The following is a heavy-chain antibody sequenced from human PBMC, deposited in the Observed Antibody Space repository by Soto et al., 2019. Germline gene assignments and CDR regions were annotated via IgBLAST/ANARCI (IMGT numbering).Heavy chain of an antibody. CDR3: AQARGSAVAGPGRFDL. CDR2: ITPMFATA. CDR1: GGTFSRYA. Sequence: QVQLVQSGAEVKKPGSSVKVSCKASGGTFSRYALSWVRQAPGQGLEWMGGITPMFATANYAQKFQGRVTISADESTSTAHMELRRLRSEDTAVYFCAQARGSAVAGPGRFDLWGRGTLVIVSS. D-gene: IGHD6-19*01. J-gene: IGHJ2*01. V-gene: IGHV1-69*12.